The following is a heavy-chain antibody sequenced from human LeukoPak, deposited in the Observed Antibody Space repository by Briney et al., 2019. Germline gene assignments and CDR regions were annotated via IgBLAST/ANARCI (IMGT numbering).Heavy chain of an antibody. CDR3: ARAMVRGVPFDY. J-gene: IGHJ4*02. CDR2: ISNDGNAK. V-gene: IGHV3-30-3*01. CDR1: GFTFSSYA. Sequence: GRSLKLSCAASGFTFSSYAMHWVRQAPGKGLEWVTVISNDGNAKYYADSVRGRFTISRDNSKNTLYLEINSLRLDDTAVYYCARAMVRGVPFDYWGQGTLVTVSS. D-gene: IGHD3-10*01.